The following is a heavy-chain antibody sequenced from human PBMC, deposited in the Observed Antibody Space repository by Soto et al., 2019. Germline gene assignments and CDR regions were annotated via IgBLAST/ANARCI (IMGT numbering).Heavy chain of an antibody. CDR3: AREVNSSTARGPTWFDP. CDR2: TYHSGTN. V-gene: IGHV4-4*02. CDR1: GDSINNSHW. Sequence: QVQLQESGPGLVQPSGTLSLTCAVSGDSINNSHWWSWVRQTQGKGLEWIWETYHSGTNNYNPSLKTRFTISIDKSKNQFSLKMNSVTAADTAVYYCAREVNSSTARGPTWFDPWGQGPLVTVSS. J-gene: IGHJ5*02. D-gene: IGHD6-13*01.